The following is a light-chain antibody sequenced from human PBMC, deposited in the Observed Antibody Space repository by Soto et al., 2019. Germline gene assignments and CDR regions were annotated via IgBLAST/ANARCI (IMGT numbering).Light chain of an antibody. CDR2: DAS. J-gene: IGKJ5*01. V-gene: IGKV3-11*01. CDR3: QQRSNWPSIT. Sequence: EIVLTQSPATLSLSPGERATLSCRASQSVSSYLAWYQQKPGQAPRLLIYDASNRATGIPARFSGSGSGTELTLTISSLEPEDFAVYYCQQRSNWPSITFGHGTRLEIK. CDR1: QSVSSY.